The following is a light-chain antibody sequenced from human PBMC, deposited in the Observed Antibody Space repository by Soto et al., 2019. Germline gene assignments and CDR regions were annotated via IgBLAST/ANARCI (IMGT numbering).Light chain of an antibody. Sequence: EIEMTQSPLSLPVTPGEPAAISCRSSQSLLHSNGYNYLDWYLQKPGQSPQLLIYLGSNRASGVPDRFSGSGSGTDFTLKISRVEAEDVGVYYCMQPLQSWTFGQGTKVDIK. CDR3: MQPLQSWT. V-gene: IGKV2-28*01. CDR2: LGS. J-gene: IGKJ1*01. CDR1: QSLLHSNGYNY.